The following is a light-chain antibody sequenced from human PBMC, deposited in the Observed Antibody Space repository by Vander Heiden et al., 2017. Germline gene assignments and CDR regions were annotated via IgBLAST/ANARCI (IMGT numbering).Light chain of an antibody. V-gene: IGLV1-44*01. CDR1: SSNIGSNT. CDR3: AAWDDSLNGHWV. J-gene: IGLJ3*02. CDR2: SNN. Sequence: QSVLTQPPSASGTPGQRVTISCSGSSSNIGSNTVNWYQQLPGTAPKLLIYSNNQRPSGVPDRFSGSKSGTSASLAISGLQSEVEADYYCAAWDDSLNGHWVFGGGTRLTVL.